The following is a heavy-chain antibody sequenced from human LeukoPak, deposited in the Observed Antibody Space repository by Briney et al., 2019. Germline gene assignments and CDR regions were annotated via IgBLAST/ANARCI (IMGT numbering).Heavy chain of an antibody. V-gene: IGHV4-4*08. CDR1: GDSIFSYY. J-gene: IGHJ2*01. CDR2: IYSNGIT. D-gene: IGHD3-22*01. Sequence: SETLSLTCTVSGDSIFSYYWNWIRQPPGEGLEWCGYIYSNGITSYNPSLRSRGTISIATSKNQFSLSLRSVTAADTAIYYCARRAYYDSSGYYPASGYFALWGRGTLVTVSS. CDR3: ARRAYYDSSGYYPASGYFAL.